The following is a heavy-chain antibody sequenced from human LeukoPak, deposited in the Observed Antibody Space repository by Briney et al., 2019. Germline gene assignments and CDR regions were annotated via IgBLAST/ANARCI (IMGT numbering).Heavy chain of an antibody. J-gene: IGHJ4*02. V-gene: IGHV3-23*01. Sequence: PGGSLRLSCAASGFTFSSYAMSWVRQVPGQGLEWVSAISGDNTRTYYADSVKGRFTISRDNSNNTLFPHMNSLRVEDTAIYYCASSDSSGYYDYWGQGTLVTVSS. CDR2: ISGDNTRT. CDR3: ASSDSSGYYDY. CDR1: GFTFSSYA. D-gene: IGHD3-22*01.